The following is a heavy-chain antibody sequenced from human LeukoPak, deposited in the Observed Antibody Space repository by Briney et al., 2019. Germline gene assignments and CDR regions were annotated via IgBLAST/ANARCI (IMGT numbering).Heavy chain of an antibody. CDR3: ARIIAASQDVFDI. J-gene: IGHJ3*02. D-gene: IGHD6-6*01. Sequence: KSSETLSLTCIISGYTISSGYQWGWIRQPPGKGLEWIGNIYYSGSTYYNPSLKGRFTMSVDRSNNLFSLNLNSVTAAGTAVYYCARIIAASQDVFDIWGQGTMITVSS. CDR1: GYTISSGYQ. CDR2: IYYSGST. V-gene: IGHV4-38-2*02.